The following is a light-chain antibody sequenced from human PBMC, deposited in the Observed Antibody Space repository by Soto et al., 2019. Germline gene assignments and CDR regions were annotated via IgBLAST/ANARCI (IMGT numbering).Light chain of an antibody. CDR3: QQCGSSPWT. J-gene: IGKJ1*01. CDR2: GAS. V-gene: IGKV3-15*01. CDR1: QSVSTR. Sequence: MTPSPAPRSVFPGARVTLYCRASQSVSTRLAWYQHKPGQSPRLLISGASTGATGIPPRFSASGSGTDFTLTISRLEPEDFAVYYCQQCGSSPWTFGQGTRVDIK.